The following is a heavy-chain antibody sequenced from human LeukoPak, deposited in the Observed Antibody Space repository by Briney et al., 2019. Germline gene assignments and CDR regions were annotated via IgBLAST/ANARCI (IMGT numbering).Heavy chain of an antibody. CDR1: GFTFSNYA. CDR2: LINSGAST. CDR3: ARRAVGGSFYSDQ. V-gene: IGHV3-23*01. Sequence: GGSLRLSCAASGFTFSNYAMSWVRQASGKGLEWVSSLINSGASTFYADSVKGRFTISRDNSKNTVYLQVNSLRAEDTAVYYCARRAVGGSFYSDQWGRGTLVTVSS. D-gene: IGHD6-19*01. J-gene: IGHJ4*02.